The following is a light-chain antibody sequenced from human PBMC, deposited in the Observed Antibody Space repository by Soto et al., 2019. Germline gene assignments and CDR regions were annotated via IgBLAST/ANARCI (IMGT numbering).Light chain of an antibody. CDR3: QTWGTGIHVV. J-gene: IGLJ2*01. V-gene: IGLV4-69*01. CDR2: LDSDGSH. Sequence: QLVLTQSPSASASLGASVKLTCTLSSGHSSYAIAWHQQQPEKGPRYLMKLDSDGSHTKGDAIPDRFSGSSSGAERYLTIAILQSEDEADYYCQTWGTGIHVVFGGGTKVTVL. CDR1: SGHSSYA.